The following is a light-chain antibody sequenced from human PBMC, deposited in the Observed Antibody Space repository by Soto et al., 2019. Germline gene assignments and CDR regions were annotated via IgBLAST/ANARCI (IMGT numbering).Light chain of an antibody. V-gene: IGKV3-20*01. CDR1: HTASNFY. Sequence: EIVLTQSPGTLSLSPGERATLSCRASHTASNFYLAWYQQKPGQAPRLLIYHASTRATGIPDRFSGSGSGTDFTLTISRLEPEDFAVYYCQQYSTSPWTFGQGTKVDIK. CDR2: HAS. J-gene: IGKJ1*01. CDR3: QQYSTSPWT.